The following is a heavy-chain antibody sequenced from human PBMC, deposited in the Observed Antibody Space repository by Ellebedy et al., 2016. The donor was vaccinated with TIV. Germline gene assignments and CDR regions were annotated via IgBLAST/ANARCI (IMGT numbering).Heavy chain of an antibody. J-gene: IGHJ3*02. D-gene: IGHD1-26*01. V-gene: IGHV3-33*08. CDR3: ARDQYSGSYYGAFDI. Sequence: GESLKISXAASGFSLSNYDMHWVRQAPGKGLEWVAIIWYDGSDKYYADSVKGRFTISRDNSKKTLYLQMNSLRAGDTAVYYCARDQYSGSYYGAFDIWGQGTMVTVSS. CDR1: GFSLSNYD. CDR2: IWYDGSDK.